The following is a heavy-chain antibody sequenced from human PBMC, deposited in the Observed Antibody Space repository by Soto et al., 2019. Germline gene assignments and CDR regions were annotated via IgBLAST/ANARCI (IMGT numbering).Heavy chain of an antibody. Sequence: QVQLVQSGAEMKKPGSSAKVSCQSSGGTFNTYAMNWERQAPGQGPEWMGDISPMFGAANYAPKFQGRVTITADESTGTSYMQLSSLTSEDTALYFCAREVQVHTPAFVYWGQGTLVTVSS. D-gene: IGHD3-10*01. J-gene: IGHJ4*02. CDR3: AREVQVHTPAFVY. V-gene: IGHV1-69*19. CDR1: GGTFNTYA. CDR2: ISPMFGAA.